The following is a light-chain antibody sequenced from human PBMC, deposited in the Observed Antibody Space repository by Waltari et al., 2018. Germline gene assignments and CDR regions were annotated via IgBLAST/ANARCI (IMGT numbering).Light chain of an antibody. Sequence: DVVMTQSPLSLPVTLGQPASISCTSRQSLVHIDGHTYWNWFHKSPDQSPRRLFDKVANRDAGVPDRFSGSGSGTVFTLEISRVEAEDVGIYYCLQSIHWPWTFGQGTKVDIK. J-gene: IGKJ1*01. V-gene: IGKV2-30*02. CDR3: LQSIHWPWT. CDR2: KVA. CDR1: QSLVHIDGHTY.